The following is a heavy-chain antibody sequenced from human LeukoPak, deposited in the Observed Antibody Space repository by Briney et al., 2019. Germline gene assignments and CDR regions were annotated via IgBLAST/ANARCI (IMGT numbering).Heavy chain of an antibody. D-gene: IGHD6-13*01. CDR1: GFTFSSYS. CDR3: ARDLGVAAAGFDY. V-gene: IGHV3-21*01. Sequence: GGSLRLSCAASGFTFSSYSMNWVRQAPGNGLEWVSSISSSSSYIYYADSVKGRFTISRDNAKNSLYLQMNSLRAEDTAVYYCARDLGVAAAGFDYWGQGTLVTVSS. J-gene: IGHJ4*02. CDR2: ISSSSSYI.